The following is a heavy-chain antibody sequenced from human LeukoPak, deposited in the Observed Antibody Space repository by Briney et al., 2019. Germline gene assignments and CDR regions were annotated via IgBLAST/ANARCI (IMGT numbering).Heavy chain of an antibody. CDR1: GFTFSSYS. J-gene: IGHJ4*02. CDR2: ISSSSSYI. D-gene: IGHD6-6*01. Sequence: PGGCLRLSCAASGFTFSSYSMNWVRQAPGKGLEWVSSISSSSSYIYYADSVKGRFTISRDNAKNSLYLQMNSLRAEDTAVYYCARSDEYSSSFDYGGQGTLVTVSS. V-gene: IGHV3-21*01. CDR3: ARSDEYSSSFDY.